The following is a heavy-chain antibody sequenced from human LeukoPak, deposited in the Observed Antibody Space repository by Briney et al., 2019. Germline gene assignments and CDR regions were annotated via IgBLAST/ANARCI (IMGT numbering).Heavy chain of an antibody. V-gene: IGHV4-31*03. Sequence: SQTLSLTCTVSGGSISSGGYYWSWIRQHPGKGLEWIGYIYYSGSTYYNPSLKSRVTISVDTSKNQFSLKLSSVAAADTAVYYCARYGYYDSSGYYYYYYGMDVWGQGTTVTVSS. CDR1: GGSISSGGYY. CDR2: IYYSGST. CDR3: ARYGYYDSSGYYYYYYGMDV. J-gene: IGHJ6*02. D-gene: IGHD3-22*01.